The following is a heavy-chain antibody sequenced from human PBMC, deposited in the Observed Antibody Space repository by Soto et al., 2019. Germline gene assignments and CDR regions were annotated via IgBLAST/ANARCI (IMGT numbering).Heavy chain of an antibody. D-gene: IGHD1-26*01. CDR2: ISSSSSYI. Sequence: EVQLVESGGGLVKPGGSLRLSCAASGFTFSSYSMNWVRQAPGKGLEWVSSISSSSSYIYYADSVKGRFTISRDNAKNSLYLQMNSLRAEDTAVYYCARGGWELPYGMDVWGQGTTVTVSS. V-gene: IGHV3-21*01. J-gene: IGHJ6*02. CDR3: ARGGWELPYGMDV. CDR1: GFTFSSYS.